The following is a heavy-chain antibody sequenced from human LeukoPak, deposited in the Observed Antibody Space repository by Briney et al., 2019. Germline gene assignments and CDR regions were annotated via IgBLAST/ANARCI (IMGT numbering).Heavy chain of an antibody. CDR1: GFTFSSYG. D-gene: IGHD2-8*02. J-gene: IGHJ6*03. CDR2: ISYDGSNK. Sequence: PGGSLRLSCAASGFTFSSYGMHWVRQAPGKGLEWVALISYDGSNKNYADSVKGRFTISRDNSKNTLYLEVNSLRAEDTALYYCAKGVLAGGYGYYYYYMDVWGKGTTVTVSS. V-gene: IGHV3-30*18. CDR3: AKGVLAGGYGYYYYYMDV.